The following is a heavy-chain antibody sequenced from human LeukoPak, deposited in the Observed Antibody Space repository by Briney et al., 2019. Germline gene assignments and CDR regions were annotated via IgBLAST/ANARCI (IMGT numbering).Heavy chain of an antibody. CDR1: GVSFSGYY. D-gene: IGHD6-13*01. V-gene: IGHV4-34*01. Sequence: SETLSLTCAVYGVSFSGYYWSWVRQPPGKGLEWVGEINHSGSTNYNPSLKSRVTISVDTSKNQFSLKLSSVTAADTAVYYCARAGKSSSRSGYYYYGMDVWGKGTTVTVSS. CDR3: ARAGKSSSRSGYYYYGMDV. J-gene: IGHJ6*04. CDR2: INHSGST.